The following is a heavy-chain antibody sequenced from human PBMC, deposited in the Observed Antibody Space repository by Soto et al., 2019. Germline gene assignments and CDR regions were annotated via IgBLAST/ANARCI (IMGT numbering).Heavy chain of an antibody. CDR3: ARDGAWNHEHFDY. J-gene: IGHJ4*02. D-gene: IGHD1-1*01. V-gene: IGHV1-18*04. Sequence: ASVKVSCKASGYTFTSYGFSWVRQAPGQGLEWMGWISNYNGNTNYAQKFQDRFTMTTDTPTSTAYMELRSLRSDDTAVYFCARDGAWNHEHFDYRGQGSLVTVST. CDR1: GYTFTSYG. CDR2: ISNYNGNT.